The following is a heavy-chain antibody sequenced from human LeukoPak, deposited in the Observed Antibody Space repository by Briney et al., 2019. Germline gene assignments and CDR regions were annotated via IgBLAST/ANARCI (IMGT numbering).Heavy chain of an antibody. CDR3: ARGRRAFYESSGHRLYLYIDV. J-gene: IGHJ6*01. CDR1: AGSMSDYP. D-gene: IGHD3-22*01. V-gene: IGHV4-34*01. Sequence: PSETLSLTCDVYAGSMSDYPWSWIRQSPGKGLEWIGEVTRRNYNPSLKSRVIMSVDMSKNQVSLNLTSVTAADTAVYYCARGRRAFYESSGHRLYLYIDVRPEGSAVIVSS. CDR2: VTRR.